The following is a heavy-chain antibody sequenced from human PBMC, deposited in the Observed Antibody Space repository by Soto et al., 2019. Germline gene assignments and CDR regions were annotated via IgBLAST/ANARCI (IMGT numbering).Heavy chain of an antibody. D-gene: IGHD3-10*01. CDR3: AKEMTHYLADY. CDR2: ISGSGGST. V-gene: IGHV3-23*01. J-gene: IGHJ4*02. CDR1: GFTFSSYA. Sequence: PGGSLRPSCAASGFTFSSYAMSWVRQAPGQGVEWVSAISGSGGSTYYADSVKGRFSISRDNSKSTLYLQRNSLRAADTAVYYCAKEMTHYLADYWGQGALVTVSS.